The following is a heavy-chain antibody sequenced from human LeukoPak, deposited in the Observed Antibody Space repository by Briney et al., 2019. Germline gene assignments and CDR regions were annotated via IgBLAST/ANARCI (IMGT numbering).Heavy chain of an antibody. Sequence: PGGSLRLSCAASGFAFSIYDMSWVRQAPGKGLEWVANIKQDGSEKYYVDSVKGRFTISRDNAKNSLYLQMNSLRAEDTAVYYCAGFENYGGNSTRFAPWGQGTLVTVSS. J-gene: IGHJ5*02. CDR3: AGFENYGGNSTRFAP. D-gene: IGHD4-23*01. CDR1: GFAFSIYD. V-gene: IGHV3-7*01. CDR2: IKQDGSEK.